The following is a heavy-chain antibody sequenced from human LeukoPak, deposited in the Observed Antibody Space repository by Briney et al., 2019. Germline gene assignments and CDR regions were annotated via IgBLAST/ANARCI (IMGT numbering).Heavy chain of an antibody. Sequence: GESLKISCKGSGYSFSGYWITWVRQMPGKGLEWMGRIDPSDSYTNYSPSLQGHVIISVDKSITTAYLQWSSLEASDTAMYYCARRLQRHFDYWGQGTLVTVSS. D-gene: IGHD2-15*01. J-gene: IGHJ4*02. V-gene: IGHV5-10-1*01. CDR3: ARRLQRHFDY. CDR1: GYSFSGYW. CDR2: IDPSDSYT.